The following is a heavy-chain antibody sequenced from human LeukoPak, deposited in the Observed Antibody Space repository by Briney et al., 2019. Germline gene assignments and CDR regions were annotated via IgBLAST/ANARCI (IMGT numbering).Heavy chain of an antibody. D-gene: IGHD6-19*01. CDR3: ARYSSGWYFDL. CDR1: GSAFTVNY. Sequence: GASVYLTRNSSGSAFTVNYVNGGRTTSGHRLKYMGWINPNSGGTNYAQKFQGRVTMTRDTSISTAYMELTRLRSDDTAGYYCARYSSGWYFDLWGRGTLVTVSS. V-gene: IGHV1-2*02. CDR2: INPNSGGT. J-gene: IGHJ2*01.